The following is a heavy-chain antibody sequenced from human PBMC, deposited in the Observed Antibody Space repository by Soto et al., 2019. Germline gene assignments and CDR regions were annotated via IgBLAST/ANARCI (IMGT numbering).Heavy chain of an antibody. D-gene: IGHD5-12*01. V-gene: IGHV4-31*03. J-gene: IGHJ4*02. Sequence: QVQLQESGPGLVKPSQTLSLTCTVSGGSISSGGYYWSWIRQHPGKGLEWIGYIYYSGSTYYNPSLKSRXXTXVXTSKNQFSLKLSSVTAADTAVYYCARVVVTTGSLDCWGQGTLVTVSS. CDR1: GGSISSGGYY. CDR3: ARVVVTTGSLDC. CDR2: IYYSGST.